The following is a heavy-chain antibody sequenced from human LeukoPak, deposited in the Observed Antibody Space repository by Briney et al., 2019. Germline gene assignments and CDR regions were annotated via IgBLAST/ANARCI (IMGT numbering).Heavy chain of an antibody. CDR2: IRYDGSNK. CDR1: GFTSSSYE. D-gene: IGHD3-10*01. V-gene: IGHV3-30*02. Sequence: GGSLRLSCAASGFTSSSYEMNWVRQAPGKGLEWVAFIRYDGSNKYYADSVKGRFTISRDNSKNTLYLQMNSLRAEDTAVYYCAKDKGNYYYYMDVWGKGTTVTISS. CDR3: AKDKGNYYYYMDV. J-gene: IGHJ6*03.